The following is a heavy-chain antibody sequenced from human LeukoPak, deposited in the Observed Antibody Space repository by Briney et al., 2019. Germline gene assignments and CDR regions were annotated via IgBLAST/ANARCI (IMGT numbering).Heavy chain of an antibody. V-gene: IGHV1-18*01. CDR3: AKNWGSYRDYYFDY. CDR1: GYTFFNYA. D-gene: IGHD3-16*02. CDR2: ISAYNGHT. Sequence: RASVKVSCKASGYTFFNYAITWVRQAPGQGLEWVGWISAYNGHTNYAQNLQNRITMTTDTSTSTAYMELRSLRSDDTAVYYCAKNWGSYRDYYFDYWSQGTLVTVSS. J-gene: IGHJ4*02.